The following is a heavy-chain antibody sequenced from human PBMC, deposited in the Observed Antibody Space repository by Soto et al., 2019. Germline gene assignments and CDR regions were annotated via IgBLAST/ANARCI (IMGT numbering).Heavy chain of an antibody. D-gene: IGHD4-17*01. CDR1: GYTFTSYG. V-gene: IGHV1-18*01. CDR2: ISANNGNT. J-gene: IGHJ3*02. CDR3: ARNGLAVTTTCDI. Sequence: QVQVVQSGAEVKEPGASVKVSCKASGYTFTSYGIIWVRQAPGQGLEWMGWISANNGNTNYAQKFQGRVTMTTDTSTSTAYMVLRSLRSDDTAMYYCARNGLAVTTTCDIWGQGTMVTVSS.